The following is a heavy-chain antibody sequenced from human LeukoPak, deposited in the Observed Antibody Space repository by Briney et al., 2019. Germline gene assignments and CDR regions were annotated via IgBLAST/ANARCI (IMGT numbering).Heavy chain of an antibody. Sequence: PGGSLRLSCAASGFTFSSYAMSWVRQAPGKGLEWVSGISGSGGSTYYADSVKGRFTISRHNSKNALYLQMNSLRAEHTAVYYCARSGGSYWYWGQGTLVTVSS. J-gene: IGHJ4*02. V-gene: IGHV3-23*01. CDR1: GFTFSSYA. CDR3: ARSGGSYWY. D-gene: IGHD1-26*01. CDR2: ISGSGGST.